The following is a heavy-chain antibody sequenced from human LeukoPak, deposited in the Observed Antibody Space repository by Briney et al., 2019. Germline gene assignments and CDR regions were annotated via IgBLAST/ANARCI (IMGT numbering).Heavy chain of an antibody. CDR3: ARGTANFWSGYSSHFDY. CDR2: INPSGGST. J-gene: IGHJ4*02. CDR1: GYTFTSYY. Sequence: GSVKGSCKASGYTFTSYYMHWVRQAPGQGLEWMGIINPSGGSTSYAQKFQGRVTMTRDTSTSTVYMEVSSLRSEDTAVYYCARGTANFWSGYSSHFDYWGQGTLVTVTS. V-gene: IGHV1-46*01. D-gene: IGHD3-3*01.